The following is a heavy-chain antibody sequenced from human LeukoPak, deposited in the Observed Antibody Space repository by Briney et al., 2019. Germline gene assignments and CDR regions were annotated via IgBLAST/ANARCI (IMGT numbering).Heavy chain of an antibody. V-gene: IGHV4-59*01. Sequence: SETLSLTCTVSGGSISGYYWSWIRQPPGKGLQWIGYVYNSGNSDYNPSLKSRVSISVDTSKNQLSLKLSSVTAADTAVYHCARAHSNNWRFDDWGQGTLVTVSS. CDR3: ARAHSNNWRFDD. CDR2: VYNSGNS. J-gene: IGHJ4*02. D-gene: IGHD6-13*01. CDR1: GGSISGYY.